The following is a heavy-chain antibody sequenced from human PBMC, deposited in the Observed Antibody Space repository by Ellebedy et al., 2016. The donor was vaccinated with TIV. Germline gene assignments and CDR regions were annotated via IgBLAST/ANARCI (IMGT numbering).Heavy chain of an antibody. CDR2: ISWNSGSI. V-gene: IGHV3-9*01. CDR1: GFTFDDYA. J-gene: IGHJ2*01. Sequence: GGSLRLSCAASGFTFDDYAMHWVRQAPGKGLEWVSGISWNSGSIGYADSVKGRFTISRDNAKNSLYLQMNSLRAEDTALYYCAKDFSWLVHGYFDLWGRGTLVTVSS. CDR3: AKDFSWLVHGYFDL. D-gene: IGHD6-19*01.